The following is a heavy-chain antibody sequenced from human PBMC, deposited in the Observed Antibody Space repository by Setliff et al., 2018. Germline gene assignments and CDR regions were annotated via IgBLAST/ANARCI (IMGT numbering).Heavy chain of an antibody. CDR1: GYTFTSYD. CDR3: ARGPHLRQIDY. D-gene: IGHD3-3*02. CDR2: MNPNSGNT. V-gene: IGHV1-8*01. Sequence: ALVKVSCKASGYTFTSYDINWVRQATGRGLEWMGWMNPNSGNTGYAQKFQGRVTMTRNTSISTAYMELSSLRSEDTAVYYCARGPHLRQIDYWGQGTLVTVSS. J-gene: IGHJ4*02.